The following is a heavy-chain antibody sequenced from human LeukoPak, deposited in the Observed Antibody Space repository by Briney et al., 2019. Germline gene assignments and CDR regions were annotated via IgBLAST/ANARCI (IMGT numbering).Heavy chain of an antibody. D-gene: IGHD1-1*01. J-gene: IGHJ6*03. Sequence: GGSLRLSCVASGFTFNTSSLSWVRQARGKGLQWVSAINSDSNYIYYADSVRGRFTISRDNAKNSLYLQMSSLRVEDTAVYYCARIWSPSGYFRQLKVGHYMDVWGKGTSVTVSS. V-gene: IGHV3-21*06. CDR2: INSDSNYI. CDR3: ARIWSPSGYFRQLKVGHYMDV. CDR1: GFTFNTSS.